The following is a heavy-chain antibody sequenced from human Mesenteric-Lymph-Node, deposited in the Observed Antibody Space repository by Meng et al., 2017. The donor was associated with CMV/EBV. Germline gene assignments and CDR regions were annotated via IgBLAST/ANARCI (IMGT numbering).Heavy chain of an antibody. CDR3: AKTVSDGMDV. Sequence: GESLKISCAASGFTVSRTYITWVRQAPGKGLEWVSAIYNDDSTHYADSVKGRFTFSRDNSKNTLYLQMNSLRAEDTAVYYCAKTVSDGMDVWGQGTTVTVSS. D-gene: IGHD4-17*01. J-gene: IGHJ6*02. V-gene: IGHV3-53*01. CDR2: IYNDDST. CDR1: GFTVSRTY.